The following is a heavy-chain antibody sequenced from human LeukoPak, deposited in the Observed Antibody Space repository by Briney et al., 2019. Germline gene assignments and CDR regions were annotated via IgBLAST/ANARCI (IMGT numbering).Heavy chain of an antibody. Sequence: PSETLSLTCTVSGGSISSSFYYWGWIRQPPGKGLEWIGSIYYSGSTYYNPSLKSRVTISVDTSKNQFSLKLSSVTAADTAVYYCAGGAAAGPDYWGQGTLVTVSS. V-gene: IGHV4-39*01. J-gene: IGHJ4*02. CDR1: GGSISSSFYY. CDR2: IYYSGST. CDR3: AGGAAAGPDY. D-gene: IGHD6-13*01.